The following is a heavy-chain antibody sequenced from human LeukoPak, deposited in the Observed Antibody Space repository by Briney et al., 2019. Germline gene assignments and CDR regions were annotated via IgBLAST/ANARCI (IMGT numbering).Heavy chain of an antibody. D-gene: IGHD1-26*01. CDR1: GFTFSSHE. Sequence: PGGSLSLSCAASGFTFSSHEMNWVRQAPGKGLEWISYINSGANTIYYADSVKGRFTISRDNAKNSLYLQMNSLRGEDTAVYYCARPYYVAANYYFDLWGQGTLVTVSS. J-gene: IGHJ4*02. CDR2: INSGANTI. V-gene: IGHV3-48*03. CDR3: ARPYYVAANYYFDL.